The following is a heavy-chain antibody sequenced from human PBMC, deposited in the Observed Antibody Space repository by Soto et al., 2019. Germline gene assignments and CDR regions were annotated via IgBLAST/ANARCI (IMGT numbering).Heavy chain of an antibody. Sequence: GESLKISCKGFGYRFTSYWIGWVRQMPGKGLEWMGIIYPGDSDIRYSPSFQGQVTISVDKSISTAYLQLSSLKASDTAMYYCERQTGPMMRVNWLDSWGQGTRVTVYS. D-gene: IGHD3-22*01. CDR2: IYPGDSDI. J-gene: IGHJ5*01. CDR3: ERQTGPMMRVNWLDS. CDR1: GYRFTSYW. V-gene: IGHV5-51*01.